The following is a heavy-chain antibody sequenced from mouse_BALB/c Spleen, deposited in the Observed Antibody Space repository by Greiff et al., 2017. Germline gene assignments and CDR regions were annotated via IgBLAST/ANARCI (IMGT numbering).Heavy chain of an antibody. V-gene: IGHV3-2*02. CDR1: GYSITSDYA. CDR2: ISYSGST. CDR3: ARTEVRVPWYFDV. Sequence: EVKLVESGPGLVKPSQSLSLTCTVTGYSITSDYAWNWIRQFPGNKLEWMGYISYSGSTSYNPSLKSRISITRDTSKNQFFLQLNSVTTEDTATYYCARTEVRVPWYFDVWGAGTTVTVSS. J-gene: IGHJ1*01. D-gene: IGHD2-14*01.